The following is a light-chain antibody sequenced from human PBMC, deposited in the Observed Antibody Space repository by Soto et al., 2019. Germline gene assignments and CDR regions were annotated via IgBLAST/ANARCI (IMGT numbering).Light chain of an antibody. CDR1: RSNIGSNT. J-gene: IGLJ2*01. Sequence: QSVLTQQPSASGTPGQRVTFSCSGSRSNIGSNTVNWYQQLPGTAPKLLIYSNSQRPSGVPDRFSGSKSGTSASLAISGLQSEDEADYYCATWDDSLNGAIFGGGTKVTVL. V-gene: IGLV1-44*01. CDR2: SNS. CDR3: ATWDDSLNGAI.